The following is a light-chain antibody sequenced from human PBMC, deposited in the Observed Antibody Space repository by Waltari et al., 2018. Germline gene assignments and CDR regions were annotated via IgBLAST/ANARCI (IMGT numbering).Light chain of an antibody. Sequence: QSALTQPASVSGSPGQSITISCTGTSSDVGIYDYVSWFQHHPGKAPKLTIYDVTNRPAGVSSRSSGSKSGNTASRTISGLQAEDEADYFCSSYTTSTTLVFGGGTKLSVL. CDR3: SSYTTSTTLV. CDR2: DVT. V-gene: IGLV2-14*03. J-gene: IGLJ2*01. CDR1: SSDVGIYDY.